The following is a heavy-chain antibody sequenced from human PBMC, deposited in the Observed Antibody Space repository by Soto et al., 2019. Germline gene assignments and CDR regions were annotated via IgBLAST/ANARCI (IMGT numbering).Heavy chain of an antibody. D-gene: IGHD3-22*01. CDR3: AIHHYYDSSGFDY. J-gene: IGHJ4*02. CDR2: IWYDGSNK. Sequence: GGSLRLSCAASGFTFSSYGMHWVRQAPGKGLEWVAVIWYDGSNKYYADSVKGRFTISRDNSKNTLYLQMNSLRAEDTAVYYCAIHHYYDSSGFDYWGQGTLVTVSS. CDR1: GFTFSSYG. V-gene: IGHV3-33*01.